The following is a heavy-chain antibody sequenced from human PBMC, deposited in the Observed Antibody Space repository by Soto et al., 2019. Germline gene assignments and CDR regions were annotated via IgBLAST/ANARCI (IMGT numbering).Heavy chain of an antibody. Sequence: GASVKVSCKASGYTFTSYAMHWVRQAPGQRLEWMGWINAGNGNTKYSQKFQGRVTITRDTSASTAYMELSSLRSEDTAVYYCARWGGYEYYFDYWGQGTLVTGSS. J-gene: IGHJ4*02. CDR1: GYTFTSYA. V-gene: IGHV1-3*01. CDR2: INAGNGNT. D-gene: IGHD5-12*01. CDR3: ARWGGYEYYFDY.